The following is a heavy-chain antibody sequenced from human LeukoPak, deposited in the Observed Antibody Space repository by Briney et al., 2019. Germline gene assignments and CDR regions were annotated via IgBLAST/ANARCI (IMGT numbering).Heavy chain of an antibody. CDR1: GFTVSSSY. J-gene: IGHJ4*02. Sequence: PGGSLRLSCAASGFTVSSSYMSWVRQAPGKGLEWVSLIYSGGSTYYAAPVKGRFTISRDNSKITLYLQMNSLRPEDTAVYYCAKGYNYAYEYWGQGTLVTVSS. CDR3: AKGYNYAYEY. CDR2: IYSGGST. V-gene: IGHV3-53*01. D-gene: IGHD5-18*01.